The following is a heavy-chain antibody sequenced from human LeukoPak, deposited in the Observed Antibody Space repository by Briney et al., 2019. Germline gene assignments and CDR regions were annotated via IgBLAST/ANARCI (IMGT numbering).Heavy chain of an antibody. V-gene: IGHV3-7*01. D-gene: IGHD1-26*01. CDR2: IKQDGSEK. CDR1: GFTFSNYW. J-gene: IGHJ3*02. Sequence: GGSLRLSCADSGFTFSNYWVNWVRQAPGKGLEWVANIKQDGSEKYYVDSMKGRFTISRDNAKNSLYLQMNSLRVEDTAVYYCARARGAPVGGFDIWGQGTMDTVSS. CDR3: ARARGAPVGGFDI.